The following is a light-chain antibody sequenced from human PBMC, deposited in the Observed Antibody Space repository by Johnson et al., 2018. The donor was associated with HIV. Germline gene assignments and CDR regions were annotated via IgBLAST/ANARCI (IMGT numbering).Light chain of an antibody. V-gene: IGLV1-51*01. CDR3: GTWDSSLSVYV. CDR2: DNH. Sequence: QLVLTQPPSVSAAPGQKVNISCSGSSSNIGNNYVSWYQQLPGTAPKVLIYDNHKRPSGIPDRVSGSKSGTSATLGITGLQTVDEADYYCGTWDSSLSVYVFGTGTKVTVL. CDR1: SSNIGNNY. J-gene: IGLJ1*01.